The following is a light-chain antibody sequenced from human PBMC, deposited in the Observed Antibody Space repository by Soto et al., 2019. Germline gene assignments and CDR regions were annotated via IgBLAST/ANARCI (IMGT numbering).Light chain of an antibody. Sequence: IQVTQSPSSVSASVGDRVTITCRASQPISSWLAWYQQKPGQPPNLLIYSASTLRSGVPSRFSGSESGTLFTLTITNLQPEDFATSYCQQASSFPLTFGGGTKVEVK. J-gene: IGKJ4*01. CDR1: QPISSW. CDR2: SAS. CDR3: QQASSFPLT. V-gene: IGKV1-12*01.